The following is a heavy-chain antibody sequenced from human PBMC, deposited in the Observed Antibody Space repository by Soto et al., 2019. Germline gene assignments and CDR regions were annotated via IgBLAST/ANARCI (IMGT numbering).Heavy chain of an antibody. J-gene: IGHJ6*02. Sequence: QVQLQESGPGLVKPSQTLSLTCSVSSDSMNSGGYYWSWIRQHPGKGLEWIGYIYSNGVTYYNPSLKSRVTISVDTSKNQFSLNLTSVTAADTAVYYCARRGGSSSGYYYYAMDVWGQGTTVTVSS. V-gene: IGHV4-31*03. D-gene: IGHD6-6*01. CDR2: IYSNGVT. CDR3: ARRGGSSSGYYYYAMDV. CDR1: SDSMNSGGYY.